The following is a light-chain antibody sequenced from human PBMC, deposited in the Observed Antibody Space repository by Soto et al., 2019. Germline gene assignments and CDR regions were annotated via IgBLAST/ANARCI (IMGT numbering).Light chain of an antibody. Sequence: QSVLTQPPSASGTPEQRVTIACSGSSSNIGSTTVKWYQQLPGTAPKLLIYNNNQRPSGVPDRFSGSKSGTSASLAISGLQSEDEADYYCAAWDDSLNEVVFGGGTKLTVL. V-gene: IGLV1-44*01. CDR1: SSNIGSTT. J-gene: IGLJ3*02. CDR2: NNN. CDR3: AAWDDSLNEVV.